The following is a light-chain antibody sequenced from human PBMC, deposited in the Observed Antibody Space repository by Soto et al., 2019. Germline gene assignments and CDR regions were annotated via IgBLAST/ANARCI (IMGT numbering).Light chain of an antibody. CDR1: QSIRTS. Sequence: EVVLTQSPATLSLSPGERATLSCRGSQSIRTSLAWYQQKPGQAPRLVIFDASNRANGVPARFGGSGSGTDFTLTINSLEPEDFAVYYCQQRNVWPPITFGQGTRLQIK. CDR3: QQRNVWPPIT. J-gene: IGKJ5*01. V-gene: IGKV3-11*01. CDR2: DAS.